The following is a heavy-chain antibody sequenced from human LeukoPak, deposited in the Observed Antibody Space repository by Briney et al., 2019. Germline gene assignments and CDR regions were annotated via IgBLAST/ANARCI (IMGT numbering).Heavy chain of an antibody. CDR3: ARTYYDSGSYYGFD. V-gene: IGHV7-4-1*02. CDR2: INTNTGNP. Sequence: ASVKVSCKASGGTFHTFAFAWVRQAPGQGLEWMGWINTNTGNPTYAQGFTGRFVFSLDTSVNTAYLQISSLKTEDTAIYYCARTYYDSGSYYGFDWGQGTLVTVSS. D-gene: IGHD3-10*01. J-gene: IGHJ4*02. CDR1: GGTFHTFA.